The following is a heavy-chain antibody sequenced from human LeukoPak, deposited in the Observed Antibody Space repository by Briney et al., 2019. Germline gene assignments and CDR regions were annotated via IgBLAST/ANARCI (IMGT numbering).Heavy chain of an antibody. J-gene: IGHJ4*02. Sequence: GGSLSLSCAASGFDFSVAWMHWVRQAPGKGLVWVSVIKTEGSGTAYADSVKGRFTTSRDNAKNTVYLQMNSLRDDDTAVYYCAKDYFGSLEYWGQGTLVTVSS. CDR3: AKDYFGSLEY. CDR2: IKTEGSGT. CDR1: GFDFSVAW. D-gene: IGHD2/OR15-2a*01. V-gene: IGHV3-74*03.